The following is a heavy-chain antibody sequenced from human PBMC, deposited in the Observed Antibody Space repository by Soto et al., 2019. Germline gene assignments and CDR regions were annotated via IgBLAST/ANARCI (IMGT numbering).Heavy chain of an antibody. CDR2: ISYDGSDK. J-gene: IGHJ4*02. D-gene: IGHD1-26*01. CDR1: GFTFSSYG. Sequence: QVQLVESGGGVVQPGRSLRLSCAASGFTFSSYGMHWVRQAPGKGLEWVAVISYDGSDKYYADSVKGRFTISRDNSKNSLSLHMNSLTPEDTAVYYCAKDRWELPIRCGLIDYWGQGTLGTVSS. V-gene: IGHV3-30*18. CDR3: AKDRWELPIRCGLIDY.